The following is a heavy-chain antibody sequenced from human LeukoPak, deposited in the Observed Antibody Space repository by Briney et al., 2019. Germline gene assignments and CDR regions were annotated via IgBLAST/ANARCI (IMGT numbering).Heavy chain of an antibody. D-gene: IGHD3-22*01. J-gene: IGHJ4*02. CDR3: ASQTRGGYYYY. V-gene: IGHV4-34*01. CDR2: INHSGST. Sequence: SETLSLTCAVYGGSFSGYYWSWIRQPPGKGLEWIGEINHSGSTNYNPSLKSRVTISVDTSKNQFSLKLSSVTAADTAVYYCASQTRGGYYYYWGQGTLVTVSS. CDR1: GGSFSGYY.